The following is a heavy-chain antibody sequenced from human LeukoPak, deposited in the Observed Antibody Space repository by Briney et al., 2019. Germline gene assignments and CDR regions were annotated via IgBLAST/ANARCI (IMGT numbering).Heavy chain of an antibody. Sequence: ASVKVSFKASGYTFTGYYMHWVRQAPGQGLEWMGGINPNSGGTKYAQKIQGRVTMTRDTSISTAYMEMNRLRSDDTAVYYCAREGATGIEFDYWGQGTLVTVSS. CDR3: AREGATGIEFDY. J-gene: IGHJ4*02. D-gene: IGHD1-26*01. CDR2: INPNSGGT. CDR1: GYTFTGYY. V-gene: IGHV1-2*02.